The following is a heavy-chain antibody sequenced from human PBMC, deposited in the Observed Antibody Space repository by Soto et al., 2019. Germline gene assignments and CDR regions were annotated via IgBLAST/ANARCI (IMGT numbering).Heavy chain of an antibody. Sequence: EVQLVESGGGLVQPGGSLRLSCAASGFTFSYYWIHWVRQAPGKGLVWVSRISGDGSSTTYADSVKGRFTISRDNAKNTLYLQMNSLRAEDTAVYYCARPETMTVDGAFDSWGHGTLVTVSS. V-gene: IGHV3-74*01. D-gene: IGHD2-21*02. CDR1: GFTFSYYW. CDR2: ISGDGSST. CDR3: ARPETMTVDGAFDS. J-gene: IGHJ4*01.